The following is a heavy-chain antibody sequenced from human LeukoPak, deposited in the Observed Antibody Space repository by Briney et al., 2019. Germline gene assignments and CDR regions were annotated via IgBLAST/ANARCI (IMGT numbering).Heavy chain of an antibody. J-gene: IGHJ4*02. CDR2: ISGVGDST. CDR1: GFTFSSYA. CDR3: AKVSLLKIPSGSCCPD. Sequence: GGSLRLSCAASGFTFSSYAMTWVRQAPGKGLDWVSGISGVGDSTYYADSVKGRFTISRDNSKTTLYLQMNSLRGEDTAVYYCAKVSLLKIPSGSCCPDWGQGTLVTVSS. V-gene: IGHV3-23*01. D-gene: IGHD1-26*01.